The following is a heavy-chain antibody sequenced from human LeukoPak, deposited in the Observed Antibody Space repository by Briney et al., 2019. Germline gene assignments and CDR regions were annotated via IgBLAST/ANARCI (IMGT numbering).Heavy chain of an antibody. CDR1: GFTFSSYE. CDR3: ARSMGNYDFWSGYYQLGYFDY. J-gene: IGHJ4*02. Sequence: PGGSLRLSCAASGFTFSSYEMNWVRQAPGKGLEWVSYISSSGSTIYYADSVKGRFTISRDNAKNSLYLQMNSLRAEDTAVYYCARSMGNYDFWSGYYQLGYFDYWDQGNLVTVSS. D-gene: IGHD3-3*01. CDR2: ISSSGSTI. V-gene: IGHV3-48*03.